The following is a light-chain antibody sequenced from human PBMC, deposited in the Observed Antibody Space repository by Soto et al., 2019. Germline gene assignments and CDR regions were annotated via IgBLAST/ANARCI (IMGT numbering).Light chain of an antibody. V-gene: IGKV1-5*01. J-gene: IGKJ2*01. Sequence: DIQMTQSPATLSASLGDRFTITCRASQTISNWLSWYQQKPGKAPKLLIYDVSSLESGVSSRFSGSGSGTEFTLTISSLQPDDFATYYCQQYNTYIYTFGQGTRRE. CDR3: QQYNTYIYT. CDR1: QTISNW. CDR2: DVS.